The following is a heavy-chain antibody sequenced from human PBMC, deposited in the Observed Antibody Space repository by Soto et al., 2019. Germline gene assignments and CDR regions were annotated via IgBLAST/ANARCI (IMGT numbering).Heavy chain of an antibody. CDR3: AHAYGGRSLY. CDR1: GFSLTTDRVG. J-gene: IGHJ4*01. D-gene: IGHD1-26*01. V-gene: IGHV2-5*02. CDR2: IYWDDSK. Sequence: QITLKESGPTLVKPTQTLTLTCTFSGFSLTTDRVGVGWIRQPPGEALEWLAVIYWDDSKTYRPSLESRLTITKDTSKNQVALTMTNIDSLDTATYYCAHAYGGRSLYWGHGTLVTVSS.